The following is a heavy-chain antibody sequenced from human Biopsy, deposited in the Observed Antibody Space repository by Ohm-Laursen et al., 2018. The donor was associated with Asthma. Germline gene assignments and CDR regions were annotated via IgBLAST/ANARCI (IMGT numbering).Heavy chain of an antibody. D-gene: IGHD3-9*01. V-gene: IGHV1-3*01. J-gene: IGHJ3*01. CDR1: GYNFISFA. CDR2: INAANGNT. Sequence: GSSVKVSCKASGYNFISFAIHWVRQAPGQRLEWMGWINAANGNTKYSQKFQGRLTISRDTSASTAYMDLSSLRSEDTAVYYCARTYYDFLTGQVKDVFGVWGQGTMVTVSS. CDR3: ARTYYDFLTGQVKDVFGV.